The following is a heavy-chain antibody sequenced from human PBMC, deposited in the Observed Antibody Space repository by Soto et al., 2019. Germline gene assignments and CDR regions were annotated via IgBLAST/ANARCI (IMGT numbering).Heavy chain of an antibody. CDR3: AKGGIVVVPAALHSTSPFDY. D-gene: IGHD2-2*01. J-gene: IGHJ4*02. CDR2: ISGSGGST. CDR1: GFTFSSYA. V-gene: IGHV3-23*01. Sequence: GGSLRLSCAASGFTFSSYAMSWVRQAPGKGLECVSAISGSGGSTYYADSVKGRFTISRDNSKNTLYLQMNSLRAEDTAVYYCAKGGIVVVPAALHSTSPFDYWGQGTLVTVSS.